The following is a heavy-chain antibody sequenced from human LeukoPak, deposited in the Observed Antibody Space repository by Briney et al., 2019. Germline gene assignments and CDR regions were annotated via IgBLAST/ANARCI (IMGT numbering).Heavy chain of an antibody. CDR1: GFTFSSYS. V-gene: IGHV3-21*04. Sequence: GGSLRLSCAPSGFTFSSYSMNWVRQAPGEGLEWVSSITSSSTYIYYADSVKGRFTISRDNAKNSLYLQMNSLRAEDTAVYYCARGPAYGSGKFGPFDYWGQGTLVTVSS. J-gene: IGHJ4*02. CDR3: ARGPAYGSGKFGPFDY. D-gene: IGHD3-10*01. CDR2: ITSSSTYI.